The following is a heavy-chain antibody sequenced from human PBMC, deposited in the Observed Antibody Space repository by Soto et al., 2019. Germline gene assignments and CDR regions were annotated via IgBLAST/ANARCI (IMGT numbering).Heavy chain of an antibody. Sequence: ASVKVSCKASGYTFTSYGISWVQQAPGQGLEWMGWISAYNGNTNYSQKLQGRVTMTTDTSTSTAYMELRSLRSDDTAVYYCARDDGSSTSCYLSVYWGQGPLVTVSP. J-gene: IGHJ4*02. V-gene: IGHV1-18*01. CDR3: ARDDGSSTSCYLSVY. D-gene: IGHD2-2*01. CDR2: ISAYNGNT. CDR1: GYTFTSYG.